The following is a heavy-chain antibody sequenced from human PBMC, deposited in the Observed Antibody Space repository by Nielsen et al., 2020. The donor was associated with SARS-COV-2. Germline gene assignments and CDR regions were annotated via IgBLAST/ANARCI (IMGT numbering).Heavy chain of an antibody. CDR3: AKVAIAAAGFDP. D-gene: IGHD6-13*01. J-gene: IGHJ5*02. V-gene: IGHV3-30*18. Sequence: GGSLRLSCAASGFPVSSNYITWVRQAPGKGLEWVAVISYDGSNKYYADSVKGRFTISRDNSKNTLYLQMNSLRAEDTAVYYCAKVAIAAAGFDPWGQGTLVTVSS. CDR2: ISYDGSNK. CDR1: GFPVSSNY.